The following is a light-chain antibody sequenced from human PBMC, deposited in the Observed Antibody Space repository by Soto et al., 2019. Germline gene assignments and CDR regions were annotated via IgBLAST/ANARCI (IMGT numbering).Light chain of an antibody. Sequence: EIVLTQSPGTLSLSPGERASISCRASQSLSSSYLAWYQQKPGQAPRLLIYDASSRATGIPDRFSGSGSGTDFTLTISRLEPEDFAVYYCQQYGSSPLTFGGGTKVDIK. CDR2: DAS. J-gene: IGKJ4*01. CDR1: QSLSSSY. CDR3: QQYGSSPLT. V-gene: IGKV3-20*01.